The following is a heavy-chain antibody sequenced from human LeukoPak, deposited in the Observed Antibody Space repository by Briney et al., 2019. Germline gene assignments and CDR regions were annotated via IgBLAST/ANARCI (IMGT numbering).Heavy chain of an antibody. CDR3: ARRRQIAVAGGDWFDP. V-gene: IGHV3-21*01. D-gene: IGHD6-19*01. Sequence: GRSLRLSCAASGFTFSSYSMNSVRQPPGKWLEWVSSISSSSSYIYYADSVNGRFTISRDNAKNSLYLQMNSLRAGDTAVYYCARRRQIAVAGGDWFDPCGQGTLVTVSS. CDR2: ISSSSSYI. J-gene: IGHJ5*02. CDR1: GFTFSSYS.